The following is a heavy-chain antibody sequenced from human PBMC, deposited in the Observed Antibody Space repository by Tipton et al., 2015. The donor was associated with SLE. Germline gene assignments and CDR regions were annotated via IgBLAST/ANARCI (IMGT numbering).Heavy chain of an antibody. CDR2: IGYDGTKK. V-gene: IGHV3-30*02. CDR1: KFTFSAYG. CDR3: AKEYSSGWSYWYFDL. J-gene: IGHJ2*01. Sequence: SLRLSCAASKFTFSAYGMHWVRQAPGKGLEWVAFIGYDGTKKYLADSVKGRFTISRDNSKNTLYLQMDSLRAEDTAVYYCAKEYSSGWSYWYFDLWGRGSLV. D-gene: IGHD6-19*01.